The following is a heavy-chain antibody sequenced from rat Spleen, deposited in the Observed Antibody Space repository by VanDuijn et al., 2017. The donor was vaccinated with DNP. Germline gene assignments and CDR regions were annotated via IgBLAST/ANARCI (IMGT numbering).Heavy chain of an antibody. V-gene: IGHV5-19*01. Sequence: EVQLVESGGGLVQPGRSLKLSCAASGFTFSYYDMAWVRQAPTKGLEWVASISPSCTSTYYRDSVRGRFTISRDNAKSSLYLQMDSLPSEDTATYYCATDIGGYTHRVDYWGQGVMVTVSS. CDR2: ISPSCTST. CDR3: ATDIGGYTHRVDY. J-gene: IGHJ2*01. D-gene: IGHD1-11*01. CDR1: GFTFSYYD.